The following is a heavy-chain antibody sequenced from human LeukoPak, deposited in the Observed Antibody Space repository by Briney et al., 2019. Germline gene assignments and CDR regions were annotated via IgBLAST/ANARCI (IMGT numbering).Heavy chain of an antibody. J-gene: IGHJ5*02. V-gene: IGHV1-46*01. CDR3: ARDNSLRDTAWWFDP. Sequence: ASVKVSCKASGYTLTSYYLSWVRQAPGLGLEWMGIINPSGGSTSYAQKFQGRVTMTRDMSTSTVYMELSSLRSEDTAVYYCARDNSLRDTAWWFDPWGQGTLVTVSS. CDR2: INPSGGST. D-gene: IGHD5-24*01. CDR1: GYTLTSYY.